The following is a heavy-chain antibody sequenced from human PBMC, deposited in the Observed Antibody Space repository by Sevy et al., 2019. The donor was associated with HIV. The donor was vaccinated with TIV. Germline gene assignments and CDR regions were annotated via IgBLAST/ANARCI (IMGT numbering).Heavy chain of an antibody. CDR1: GYTFSSYY. CDR2: INPSGGST. CDR3: ARDLTIFGVIPDY. Sequence: ASVKVSCKASGYTFSSYYMHWVRQAPGQGLEWMGIINPSGGSTSYAQKFQGRVTMTRDTSTSTVYMELSSLRSKDTAIYYCARDLTIFGVIPDYWGQGTLVTVSS. D-gene: IGHD3-3*01. J-gene: IGHJ4*02. V-gene: IGHV1-46*01.